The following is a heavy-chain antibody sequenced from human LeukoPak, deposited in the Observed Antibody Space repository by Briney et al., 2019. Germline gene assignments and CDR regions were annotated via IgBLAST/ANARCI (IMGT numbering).Heavy chain of an antibody. J-gene: IGHJ4*02. CDR3: YTDIVTVPAPDY. V-gene: IGHV3-30*02. Sequence: PGGSLRLSCAASGFTFNTYGMHWVRQPPGKGLEWVAFITYDRGDKFCADSVKGRFTISRDSSKTTLYLQMDSLRAEDTAVYYCYTDIVTVPAPDYWGQGAQVTVSS. CDR1: GFTFNTYG. D-gene: IGHD2-2*01. CDR2: ITYDRGDK.